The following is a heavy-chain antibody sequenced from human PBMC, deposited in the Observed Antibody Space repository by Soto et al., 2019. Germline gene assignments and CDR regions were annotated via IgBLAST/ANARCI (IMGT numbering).Heavy chain of an antibody. CDR2: IKHDGSVK. CDR1: GFTFSGYW. CDR3: ARAPYINAWYRFDL. Sequence: GGSLRLSCEASGFTFSGYWMSWVRQAPGKGLEWVADIKHDGSVKFYVDSVKGRFTISRDNAKKLLYLQMSGLRAEDTALYYCARAPYINAWYRFDLWGQGTLVTVSS. V-gene: IGHV3-7*03. D-gene: IGHD6-13*01. J-gene: IGHJ4*02.